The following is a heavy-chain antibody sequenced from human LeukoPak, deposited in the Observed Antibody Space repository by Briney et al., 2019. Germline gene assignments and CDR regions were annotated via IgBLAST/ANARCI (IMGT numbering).Heavy chain of an antibody. J-gene: IGHJ6*02. CDR1: GGSFSGYY. Sequence: SETLSLTCAVYGGSFSGYYWSWVRQPAGKGLEWIGRIYTSGSTNYNPSLKSRVTMSVDTSKNQFSLKLSSVTAADTAVYYCARDKYFGMDVWGQGTTVTVSS. CDR2: IYTSGST. CDR3: ARDKYFGMDV. V-gene: IGHV4-4*07.